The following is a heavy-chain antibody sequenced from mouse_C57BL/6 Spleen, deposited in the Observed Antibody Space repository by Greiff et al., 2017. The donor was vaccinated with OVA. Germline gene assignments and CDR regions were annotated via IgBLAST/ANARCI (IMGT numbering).Heavy chain of an antibody. V-gene: IGHV1-64*01. Sequence: QVQLKQPGAELVKPGASVKLSCKASGYTFTSYWMHWVKQRPGQGLEWIGMIHPNSGSTNYNEKFKSKATLTVDKSSSTAYMQLSSLTSEDSAVYYCASPYYYGSSSYYFDYWGQGTTLTVSS. J-gene: IGHJ2*01. D-gene: IGHD1-1*01. CDR3: ASPYYYGSSSYYFDY. CDR1: GYTFTSYW. CDR2: IHPNSGST.